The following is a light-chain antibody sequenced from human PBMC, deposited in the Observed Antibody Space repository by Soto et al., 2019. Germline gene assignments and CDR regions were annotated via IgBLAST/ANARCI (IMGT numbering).Light chain of an antibody. J-gene: IGKJ4*01. CDR3: QQRSNWPLT. CDR1: QSVSSY. CDR2: DAS. V-gene: IGKV3-11*01. Sequence: EIVLTQSPATLSLSPGQRATPSCRPSQSVSSYLAWYQQKPGQAHRLLIYDASTRATGIPARFSGSGSGTGFTLTSRRLEPEDVAVYYCQQRSNWPLTFSGGSKVEIK.